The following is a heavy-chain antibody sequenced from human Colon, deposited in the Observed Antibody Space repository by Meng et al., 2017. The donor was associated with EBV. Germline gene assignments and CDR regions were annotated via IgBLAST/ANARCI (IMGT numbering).Heavy chain of an antibody. CDR3: VRSSAWVRTGFDP. CDR2: IGHSGFT. CDR1: GGSISTSGYY. V-gene: IGHV4-39*01. Sequence: QSQLQESGPGLVKPSEALSRTCSVPGGSISTSGYYWGWIRQPPGKGLEWIGSIGHSGFTYYTPSLKSRVAVSLDTSKSQFSLMLTSVTAADTAVYYCVRSSAWVRTGFDPWGQGTLVTVSS. D-gene: IGHD6-19*01. J-gene: IGHJ5*02.